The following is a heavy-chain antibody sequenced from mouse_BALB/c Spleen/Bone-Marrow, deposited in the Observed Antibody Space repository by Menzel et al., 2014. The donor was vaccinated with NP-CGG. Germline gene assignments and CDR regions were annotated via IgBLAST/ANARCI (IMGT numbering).Heavy chain of an antibody. CDR3: TRREYGNYGYAMDY. CDR1: GYAFTDYN. D-gene: IGHD2-10*02. J-gene: IGHJ4*01. CDR2: IYPYNGGT. Sequence: EVKLVESGPELVKPGASVKISCKASGYAFTDYNMHWVKQSHGKSLEWIGYIYPYNGGTGYNQKFKSKATLAVDNSSSTAYMGLRSLTSEDSAVYYCTRREYGNYGYAMDYWGQGTSVTVSS. V-gene: IGHV1S29*02.